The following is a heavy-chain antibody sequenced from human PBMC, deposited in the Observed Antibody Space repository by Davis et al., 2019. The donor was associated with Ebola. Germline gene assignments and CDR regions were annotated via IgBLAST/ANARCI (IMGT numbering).Heavy chain of an antibody. D-gene: IGHD3-16*01. CDR2: ISAYNGNT. V-gene: IGHV1-18*01. CDR1: GFTFTSYG. CDR3: ARGVDNYDYIWGRRSAFDI. Sequence: ASVKASCKASGFTFTSYGISWVRQAPGQGVEWMGWISAYNGNTKYAQKLQGRVTMTTDTSTSPAYMELRSLRSDDTAVYYCARGVDNYDYIWGRRSAFDIWGQGTMVTVSS. J-gene: IGHJ3*02.